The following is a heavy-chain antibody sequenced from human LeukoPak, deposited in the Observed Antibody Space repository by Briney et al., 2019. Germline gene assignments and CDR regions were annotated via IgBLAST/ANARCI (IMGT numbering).Heavy chain of an antibody. Sequence: GESLKISCKGSGYSLTSYWISWVRQMPGKGLEWMGTTDPSDSYTNYSPSFQGHVTISADKSISTAFLQWSSLRASDTAMYYCARHVRTYDILTGYHHPYFFDYWGQGTLVTVSS. D-gene: IGHD3-9*01. CDR1: GYSLTSYW. V-gene: IGHV5-10-1*01. CDR2: TDPSDSYT. J-gene: IGHJ4*02. CDR3: ARHVRTYDILTGYHHPYFFDY.